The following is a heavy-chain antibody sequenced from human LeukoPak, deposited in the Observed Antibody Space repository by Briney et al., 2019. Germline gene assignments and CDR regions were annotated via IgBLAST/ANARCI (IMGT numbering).Heavy chain of an antibody. V-gene: IGHV5-51*01. CDR2: IYPGDSDT. CDR3: ARGVRYYYDSSGYYYDPPFDY. CDR1: GYSFTSYW. Sequence: GESLKISCKGSGYSFTSYWIGWVRQMPGKGLEWMGIIYPGDSDTRYSPSFQGQVTISADKSISTAYLQWSSLKASDTAMYYCARGVRYYYDSSGYYYDPPFDYWGQGTLVTVSS. D-gene: IGHD3-22*01. J-gene: IGHJ4*02.